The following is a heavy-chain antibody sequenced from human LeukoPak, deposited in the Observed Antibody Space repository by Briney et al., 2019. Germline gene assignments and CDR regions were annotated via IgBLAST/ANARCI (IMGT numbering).Heavy chain of an antibody. D-gene: IGHD3-10*01. CDR2: MNPNSGNT. CDR1: GYTFTSYD. Sequence: ASVKVSCKASGYTFTSYDINWVRQATGQGLEWTGWMNPNSGNTGYAQKFQGRVTMTRNTSISTAYMELSSLRSEDTAVYYCARGNSGSYYIDWFDPWGQGTLVTVSS. CDR3: ARGNSGSYYIDWFDP. J-gene: IGHJ5*02. V-gene: IGHV1-8*01.